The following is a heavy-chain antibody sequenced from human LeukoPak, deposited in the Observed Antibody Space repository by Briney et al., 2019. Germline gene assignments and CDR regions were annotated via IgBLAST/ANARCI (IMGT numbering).Heavy chain of an antibody. CDR2: IYPGDSDT. CDR1: GYSFTSYW. V-gene: IGHV5-51*01. Sequence: GESLKISCKGSGYSFTSYWIGWVRQMPGKGLEWMGIIYPGDSDTRYSPSFQGQVTISADKSISTAYLQWSSLKASDTAMYYCARPFDSSGWYYHYWGQGTLVTVSP. J-gene: IGHJ4*02. CDR3: ARPFDSSGWYYHY. D-gene: IGHD6-19*01.